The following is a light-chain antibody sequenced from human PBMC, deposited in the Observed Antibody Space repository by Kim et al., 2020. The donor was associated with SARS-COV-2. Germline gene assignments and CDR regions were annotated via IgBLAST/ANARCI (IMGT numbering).Light chain of an antibody. CDR1: SLRSYY. V-gene: IGLV3-19*01. CDR2: GKV. J-gene: IGLJ2*01. Sequence: VALGQTVRITCQGDSLRSYYATWYQQKPGQAPKVVIYGKVNRPSGIPDRFSGSSSGNTAYLTITGTQAGDEADYYCNSRDSNDNVVFGGGTQLTVL. CDR3: NSRDSNDNVV.